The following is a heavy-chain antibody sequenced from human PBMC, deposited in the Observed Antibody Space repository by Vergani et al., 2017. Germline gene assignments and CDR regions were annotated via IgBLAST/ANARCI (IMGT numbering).Heavy chain of an antibody. V-gene: IGHV4-34*01. CDR2: INHSGST. J-gene: IGHJ6*03. CDR3: ARARRDGYKSYYYYMDV. Sequence: QVQLQQWGAGLLKPSETLSLTCAVDGGSFSGYYWSWIRQPPGKGLEWIGEINHSGSTKYNPSPKSRVTISVDTSKNQFSLKLSSVTAADTAVYYCARARRDGYKSYYYYMDVWGKGTTVTVS. CDR1: GGSFSGYY. D-gene: IGHD5-24*01.